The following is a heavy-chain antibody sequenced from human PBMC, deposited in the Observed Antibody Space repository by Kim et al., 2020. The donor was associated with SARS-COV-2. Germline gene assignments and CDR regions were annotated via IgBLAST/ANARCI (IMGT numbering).Heavy chain of an antibody. J-gene: IGHJ4*02. Sequence: SETLSLTGTVSGGSISSYYWSWIRQPPGKGLEWIGYIYYSGSTNYNPSLKSRVTISVDTSKNQFSLKLSSVTAADTAVYYCARSTFGDGYNYPFDYWGQGTLVTVSS. CDR3: ARSTFGDGYNYPFDY. CDR1: GGSISSYY. CDR2: IYYSGST. D-gene: IGHD5-12*01. V-gene: IGHV4-59*13.